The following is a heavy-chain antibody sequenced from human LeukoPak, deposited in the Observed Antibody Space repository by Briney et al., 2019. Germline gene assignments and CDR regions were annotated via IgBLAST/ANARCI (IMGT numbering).Heavy chain of an antibody. V-gene: IGHV1-2*02. CDR3: AREVAYNWNSLAY. J-gene: IGHJ4*02. D-gene: IGHD1/OR15-1a*01. Sequence: ASVRVSCKASGYSFTDYYLHWVRQAPGQGFEWMGWINPNSGVTSYPQKFQGRVSMTRDTSISTAYMDLCSLKSDDTAVYFCAREVAYNWNSLAYWGQGTLVTVSS. CDR2: INPNSGVT. CDR1: GYSFTDYY.